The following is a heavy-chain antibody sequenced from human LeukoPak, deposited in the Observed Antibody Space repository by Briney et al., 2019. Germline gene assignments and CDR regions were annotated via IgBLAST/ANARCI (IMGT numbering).Heavy chain of an antibody. Sequence: SVKVSCKASGGTFSSYAISWVRQAPGQGLEWMGGIIPIFGTANYAQKFQGRVTITADESTSTAYMELSSLRSEDTAVYYCARDRCSGGSCYPDYWGQGTLVTVSS. V-gene: IGHV1-69*13. CDR3: ARDRCSGGSCYPDY. CDR1: GGTFSSYA. D-gene: IGHD2-15*01. CDR2: IIPIFGTA. J-gene: IGHJ4*02.